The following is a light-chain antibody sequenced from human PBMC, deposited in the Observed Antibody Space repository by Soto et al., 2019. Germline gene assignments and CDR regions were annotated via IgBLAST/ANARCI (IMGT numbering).Light chain of an antibody. CDR1: QSVSNNY. CDR2: GAS. V-gene: IGKV3-20*01. J-gene: IGKJ2*01. CDR3: QEYGTSPRT. Sequence: EIVLTQSPGTLSLSPGEGATLSCRASQSVSNNYLAWYQQKPGQAPRLLIYGASSRATGIPDRFSGSGSGPDFTLTISRLEPEDFAVYYCQEYGTSPRTFGQGTKLEIK.